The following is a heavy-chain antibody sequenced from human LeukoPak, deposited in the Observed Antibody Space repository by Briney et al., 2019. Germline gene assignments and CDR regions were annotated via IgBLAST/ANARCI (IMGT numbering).Heavy chain of an antibody. V-gene: IGHV3-53*01. CDR2: IYSGGST. CDR3: ARAPSYYYDSSGYYYFDY. J-gene: IGHJ4*02. D-gene: IGHD3-22*01. CDR1: GLTVSSNY. Sequence: GGSLRLSCAASGLTVSSNYMSWVRQAPGKGLEWVSVIYSGGSTYYADSVKGRFTISRDNSKNALYLQMNSLRAEDTAVYYCARAPSYYYDSSGYYYFDYWGQGTLVTVSS.